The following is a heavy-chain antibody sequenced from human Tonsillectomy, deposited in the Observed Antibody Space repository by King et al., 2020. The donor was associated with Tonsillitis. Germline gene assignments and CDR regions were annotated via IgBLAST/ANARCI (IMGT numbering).Heavy chain of an antibody. Sequence: VQLVESGGGVVQPGRSLRLSCAASGFTFSSYAMHWVRQAPGKGLEWVAVISYDGSNKYYADSVKGRFTISRDNSKNTLYLQMNSLRAEDTAVYYCARGWYGRIVGASGPGFDYWGQGTLVTVSS. D-gene: IGHD1-26*01. CDR3: ARGWYGRIVGASGPGFDY. J-gene: IGHJ4*02. CDR1: GFTFSSYA. CDR2: ISYDGSNK. V-gene: IGHV3-30-3*01.